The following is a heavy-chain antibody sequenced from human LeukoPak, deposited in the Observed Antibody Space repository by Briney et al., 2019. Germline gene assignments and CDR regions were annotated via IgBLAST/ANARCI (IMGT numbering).Heavy chain of an antibody. CDR3: VPQPGIVEATTHFDY. J-gene: IGHJ4*02. V-gene: IGHV3-23*01. Sequence: GGSLRLSCAASGFTFSSYAMSWVRQAPGKGLEWVSAISGSGGSTYYADSVKGRFTISRDNSKNTLYLQMNSLRAEDTAVYYCVPQPGIVEATTHFDYWGQGTLVTVSS. D-gene: IGHD1-26*01. CDR1: GFTFSSYA. CDR2: ISGSGGST.